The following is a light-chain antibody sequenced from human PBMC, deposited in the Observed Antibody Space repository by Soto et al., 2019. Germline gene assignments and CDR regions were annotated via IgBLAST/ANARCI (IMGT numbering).Light chain of an antibody. CDR1: QSVTSS. CDR2: GAS. CDR3: QHYYSWLMYT. Sequence: EIVMTQSPATLSVSPGERVTLSCRASQSVTSSLAWYQQKPGQAPRLLIYGASTRATGIPARFSGSGSGTEFTLTISSLQSEDFAVYYCQHYYSWLMYTFAQGTKVDIK. J-gene: IGKJ2*01. V-gene: IGKV3-15*01.